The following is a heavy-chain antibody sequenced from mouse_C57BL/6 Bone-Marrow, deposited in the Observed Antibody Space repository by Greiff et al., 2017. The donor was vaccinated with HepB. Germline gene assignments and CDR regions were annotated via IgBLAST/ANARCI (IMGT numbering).Heavy chain of an antibody. CDR1: GYTFTSYW. D-gene: IGHD1-1*01. V-gene: IGHV1-69*01. J-gene: IGHJ4*01. CDR3: ARDYGSSSYYYAMDY. Sequence: QVQLQQSGAELVMPGASVKLSCKASGYTFTSYWMHWVKQRTGQGLEWIGEIDPSDSYTNYNQKFKGKSTLNVDKSSSTAYMQLSSLTSEDSAVYYFARDYGSSSYYYAMDYWGQGTSVTVSS. CDR2: IDPSDSYT.